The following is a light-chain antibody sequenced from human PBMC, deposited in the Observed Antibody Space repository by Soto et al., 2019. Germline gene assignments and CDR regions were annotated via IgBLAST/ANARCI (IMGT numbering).Light chain of an antibody. CDR3: QQRSNWPPIT. J-gene: IGKJ5*01. CDR2: DAS. Sequence: EIVLTQSPPTLSLSTGERATLSCRPSQSVSSYLAWYQQKPGQAPRLLIYDASNRATGIPARFSGSGSGTDFTLTISSLEPEDVAVYYCQQRSNWPPITFGQGTRLEI. CDR1: QSVSSY. V-gene: IGKV3-11*01.